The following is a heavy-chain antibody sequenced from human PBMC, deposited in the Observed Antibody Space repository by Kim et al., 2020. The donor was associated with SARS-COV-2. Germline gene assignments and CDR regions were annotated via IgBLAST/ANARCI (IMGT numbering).Heavy chain of an antibody. J-gene: IGHJ3*02. D-gene: IGHD3-22*01. Sequence: SCQGQVTISADKSISTAYLQWSSLKASDTAMYYCARQGYYDSSGPRAFDIWGQGTMVTVSS. V-gene: IGHV5-51*01. CDR3: ARQGYYDSSGPRAFDI.